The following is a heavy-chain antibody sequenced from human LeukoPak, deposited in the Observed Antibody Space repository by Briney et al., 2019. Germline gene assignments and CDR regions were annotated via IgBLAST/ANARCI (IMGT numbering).Heavy chain of an antibody. CDR2: LSGSGAGT. V-gene: IGHV3-23*01. CDR1: GFTFSDYA. D-gene: IGHD6-13*01. Sequence: GGSLRLSCAASGFTFSDYALGWVRQAPGRGLEWVATLSGSGAGTYYSDSVQGRFTISRDNSKRTLFLQMNSLRAEDTAFYYCAKDKGRDSSSWYSYYYGMDVWGQGTTVTVSS. J-gene: IGHJ6*02. CDR3: AKDKGRDSSSWYSYYYGMDV.